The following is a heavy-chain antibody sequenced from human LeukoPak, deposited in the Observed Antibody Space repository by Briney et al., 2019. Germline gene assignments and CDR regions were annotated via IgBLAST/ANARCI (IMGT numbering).Heavy chain of an antibody. J-gene: IGHJ4*02. D-gene: IGHD3-22*01. CDR3: ATTNDGGGYQWGDFFDF. V-gene: IGHV1-69*04. Sequence: SVKVSCKASGGTSNRHAISWVRQAPGQGLEWMGRIIPNLGTTNRAQDFQDRVTLTADKSTNTACMELTSLTSDDTAVYYCATTNDGGGYQWGDFFDFWGQGTLVTVSS. CDR1: GGTSNRHA. CDR2: IIPNLGTT.